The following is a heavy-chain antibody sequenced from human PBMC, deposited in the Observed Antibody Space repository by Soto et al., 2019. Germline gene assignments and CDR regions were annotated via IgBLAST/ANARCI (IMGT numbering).Heavy chain of an antibody. J-gene: IGHJ4*02. V-gene: IGHV1-18*01. CDR3: ARCGNWNYASDS. D-gene: IGHD1-7*01. CDR1: GFTFSSYG. CDR2: ISANNGNT. Sequence: QVQLVESGGGVVQPGRSLRLSCAASGFTFSSYGMHWVRQAPGKGLEWVGWISANNGNTNYAQNVQGRVTMTTDTSTSTAYMELRSLRTDDTAVYYCARCGNWNYASDSWGQGTLVTVS.